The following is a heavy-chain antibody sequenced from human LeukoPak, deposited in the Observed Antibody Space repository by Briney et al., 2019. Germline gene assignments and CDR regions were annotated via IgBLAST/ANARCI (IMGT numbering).Heavy chain of an antibody. Sequence: HTGGSLRLSCAASGFTFSSYGMPRVRQAPGRGLEWVAVIWSDGSHKYYADSVKGRFTISRDNSKNTLYLQMNSLRAEDTAVYYCARLSGYEKGYVFDIWGQGTMVTVSS. CDR1: GFTFSSYG. V-gene: IGHV3-33*01. J-gene: IGHJ3*02. CDR2: IWSDGSHK. CDR3: ARLSGYEKGYVFDI. D-gene: IGHD5-12*01.